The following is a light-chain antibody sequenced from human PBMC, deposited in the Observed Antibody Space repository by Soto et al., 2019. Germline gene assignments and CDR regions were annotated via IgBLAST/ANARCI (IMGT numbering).Light chain of an antibody. CDR1: QSFSSY. Sequence: EIVMTQSPATLSMSPGERATLCCRARQSFSSYLAWSPQKPGQAPRALIYSASTRATGVPARFSGKGPGTEVTLAISSRQCEVFAVFYCQQYNNWPYTCGEGTKLELK. V-gene: IGKV3-15*01. CDR3: QQYNNWPYT. J-gene: IGKJ2*01. CDR2: SAS.